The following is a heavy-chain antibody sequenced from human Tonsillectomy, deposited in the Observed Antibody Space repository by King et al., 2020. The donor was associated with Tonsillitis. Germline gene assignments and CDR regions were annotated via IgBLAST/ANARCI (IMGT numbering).Heavy chain of an antibody. CDR2: ISAYNGDT. J-gene: IGHJ3*02. V-gene: IGHV1-18*01. CDR3: ARGSPIVVVKDAFDI. Sequence: QLVQSGAEVKKPGASVKVSCKASGYTFTSYGISWVRQAPGQGLEWMGWISAYNGDTNYAQKLQGRVTMTTDTSTNTAYKELRSLRSDDTAVYYCARGSPIVVVKDAFDIWGQGTMVTVSS. CDR1: GYTFTSYG. D-gene: IGHD3-22*01.